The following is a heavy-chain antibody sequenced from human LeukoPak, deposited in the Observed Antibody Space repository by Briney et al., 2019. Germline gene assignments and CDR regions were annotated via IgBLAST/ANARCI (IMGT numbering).Heavy chain of an antibody. V-gene: IGHV1-18*01. D-gene: IGHD6-13*01. CDR3: ARTYSSRAGYYYYMDV. CDR2: ISAYNGNT. CDR1: GYTFTSYG. Sequence: SVKVPCKASGYTFTSYGISWVRQAPGQGLEWMGWISAYNGNTNYAQKLQGRVTMTTDTSTSTAYMELRSLRSDDTALYYCARTYSSRAGYYYYMDVWGKGTTVTVSS. J-gene: IGHJ6*03.